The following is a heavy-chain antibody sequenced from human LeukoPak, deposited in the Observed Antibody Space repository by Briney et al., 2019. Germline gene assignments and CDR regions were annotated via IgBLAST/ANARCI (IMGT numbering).Heavy chain of an antibody. CDR2: INHSGST. CDR3: ARHHWPRFGDDTFDI. J-gene: IGHJ3*02. CDR1: GGSFSGYY. V-gene: IGHV4-34*01. D-gene: IGHD3-10*01. Sequence: PSETLSLTCAVYGGSFSGYYWGWIRQPPGKGLEWIGEINHSGSTNYNPSLKSRVTISVDTSKNQFSLKLSSVTAADTAVYYCARHHWPRFGDDTFDIWGQGTMVTVSS.